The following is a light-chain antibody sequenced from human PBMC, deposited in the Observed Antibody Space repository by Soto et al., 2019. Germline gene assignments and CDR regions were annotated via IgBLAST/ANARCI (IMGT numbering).Light chain of an antibody. CDR1: SSDVGGYNY. V-gene: IGLV2-14*01. Sequence: QSALTQPASVSGSTGKSITISCTGTSSDVGGYNYVSWYQQHPGKAPKLMIYEVSNRPSGVSNRFSGSKSGNTASLTISGLQAEDEADYFCNSYGSTSTRYVFGTGTKVTV. CDR2: EVS. CDR3: NSYGSTSTRYV. J-gene: IGLJ1*01.